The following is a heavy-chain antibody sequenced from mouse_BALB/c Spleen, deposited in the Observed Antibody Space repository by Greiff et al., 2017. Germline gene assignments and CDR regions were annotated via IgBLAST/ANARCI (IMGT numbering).Heavy chain of an antibody. Sequence: QVQLKESGPDLVAPSQSLSITCTVSGFSLTSYGVHWVRQPPGKGLEWLVVIWSDGSTTYNSALKSRLSISKDNSKSQVFLKMNSLQTDDTAMYYCARHGTMGLRRDYAMDYWGQGTSVTVSS. CDR3: ARHGTMGLRRDYAMDY. J-gene: IGHJ4*01. D-gene: IGHD2-4*01. V-gene: IGHV2-6-2*01. CDR1: GFSLTSYG. CDR2: IWSDGST.